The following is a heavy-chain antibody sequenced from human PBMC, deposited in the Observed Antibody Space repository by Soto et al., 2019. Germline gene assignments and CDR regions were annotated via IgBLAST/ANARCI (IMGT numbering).Heavy chain of an antibody. J-gene: IGHJ4*02. Sequence: GGSLRLSCAASGFPFSSYGMHWVRQAPGKGLEWVAVISYDGSNKYYADSVKGRFTISRDNSKNTLYLQMNSLRAEDTAVYYCAKDSPIYDYVWGSSLDYWGQGT. CDR1: GFPFSSYG. CDR3: AKDSPIYDYVWGSSLDY. CDR2: ISYDGSNK. V-gene: IGHV3-30*18. D-gene: IGHD3-16*01.